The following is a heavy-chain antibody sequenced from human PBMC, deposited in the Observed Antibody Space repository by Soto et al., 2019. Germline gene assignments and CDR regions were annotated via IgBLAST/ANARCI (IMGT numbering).Heavy chain of an antibody. CDR3: ARDNGVGP. Sequence: QVQLQESGPGLVKPSQTLSLTCTVSGGSISSGDYYWSWIRQPPGKGLEWIGYLYDSGSTYYNSSLKSRVNITLDTSKNQCSLKLTSVTAADTAVYYCARDNGVGPWGQGTLVTVSS. CDR1: GGSISSGDYY. J-gene: IGHJ5*02. CDR2: LYDSGST. D-gene: IGHD2-8*01. V-gene: IGHV4-30-4*01.